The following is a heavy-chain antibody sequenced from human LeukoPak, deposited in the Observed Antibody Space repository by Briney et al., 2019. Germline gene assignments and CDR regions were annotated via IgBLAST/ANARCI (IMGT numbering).Heavy chain of an antibody. V-gene: IGHV3-33*01. CDR3: ARDYGDSYFDY. CDR2: IWYDGSNK. J-gene: IGHJ4*02. Sequence: GRSLRLSCAASGFTFSSYGMHWVRQAPGKGLEWVAVIWYDGSNKYYADSVKGRFTISRDNSKNTLYLQMNSLRAEDTAVYYCARDYGDSYFDYWGQGTLVTVSS. CDR1: GFTFSSYG. D-gene: IGHD4-17*01.